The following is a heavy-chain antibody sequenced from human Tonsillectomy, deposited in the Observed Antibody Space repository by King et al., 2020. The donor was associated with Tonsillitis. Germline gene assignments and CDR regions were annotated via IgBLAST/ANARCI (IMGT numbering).Heavy chain of an antibody. J-gene: IGHJ3*02. CDR1: GGSISGYF. Sequence: QLQESGPGLVKPSETLSLTCTVSGGSISGYFWSWIRQPPEKGLEWVAYINSSGLTNYNPSLKSRVTISIHTSKNQFSLKLSSVTAADTAVYYCARYYCSGGICYAFDIWGQGTMVTVSS. V-gene: IGHV4-59*08. CDR3: ARYYCSGGICYAFDI. D-gene: IGHD2-15*01. CDR2: INSSGLT.